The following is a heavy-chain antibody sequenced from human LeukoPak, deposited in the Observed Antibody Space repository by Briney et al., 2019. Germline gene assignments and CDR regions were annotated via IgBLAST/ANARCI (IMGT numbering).Heavy chain of an antibody. Sequence: PGGSLRLSCAASGFTFDDYGMSWVRQAPGKGLEWVSGINWNGGSTGYADSVKGRFTISRDNAKNSLYLQMNSLIAEDTALYYCASSRIVGASGAFDIWGQGRMVTVSS. D-gene: IGHD1-26*01. V-gene: IGHV3-20*04. CDR2: INWNGGST. J-gene: IGHJ3*02. CDR1: GFTFDDYG. CDR3: ASSRIVGASGAFDI.